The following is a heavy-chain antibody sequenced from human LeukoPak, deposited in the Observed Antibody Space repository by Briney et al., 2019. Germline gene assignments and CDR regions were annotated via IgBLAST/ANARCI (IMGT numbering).Heavy chain of an antibody. J-gene: IGHJ6*03. CDR3: ARQVSGGSLFSYYYMDV. CDR1: GGSISSYY. Sequence: SETLSLTCTVSGGSISSYYWSWIRQPPGKGLEWIGYIYYSGSTNYNPSLKSRVTISVDTSKNQFSLKLSSVTAADTAVYYCARQVSGGSLFSYYYMDVWGKGTTVTVSS. CDR2: IYYSGST. D-gene: IGHD3-16*01. V-gene: IGHV4-59*01.